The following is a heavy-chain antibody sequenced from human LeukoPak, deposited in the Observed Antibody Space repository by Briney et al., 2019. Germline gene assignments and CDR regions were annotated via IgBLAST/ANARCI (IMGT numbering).Heavy chain of an antibody. CDR3: AKDSYYDFWSGYYSDAFDI. D-gene: IGHD3-3*01. CDR2: ISYDGSNK. CDR1: GFTFSSYA. J-gene: IGHJ3*02. V-gene: IGHV3-30*18. Sequence: GGSLRLSCAASGFTFSSYAMSWVRQAPGKGLEWVAVISYDGSNKYYADSVKGRFTISRDNSKNTLYLQMNSLRAEDTAVYYCAKDSYYDFWSGYYSDAFDIWGQGTMVTVSS.